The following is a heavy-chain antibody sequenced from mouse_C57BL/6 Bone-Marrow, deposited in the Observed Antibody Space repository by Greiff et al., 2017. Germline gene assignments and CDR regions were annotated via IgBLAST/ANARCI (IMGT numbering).Heavy chain of an antibody. CDR2: ISSGGSYT. CDR1: GFTFSSYG. D-gene: IGHD1-1*01. V-gene: IGHV5-6*01. J-gene: IGHJ2*01. CDR3: ARQRYYYGSSLYYFDY. Sequence: EVQRVESGGDLVKPGGSLKLSCAASGFTFSSYGMSWVRQTPDKRLEWVATISSGGSYTYYPDSVKGRFTISRDNAKNTLYLQMSSLKSEDTAMYYSARQRYYYGSSLYYFDYWGQGTTLTVSS.